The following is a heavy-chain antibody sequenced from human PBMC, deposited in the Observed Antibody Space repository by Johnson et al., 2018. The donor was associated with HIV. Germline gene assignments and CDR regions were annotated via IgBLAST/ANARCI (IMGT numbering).Heavy chain of an antibody. CDR2: IWYDGSNK. D-gene: IGHD6-19*01. CDR1: GFSFSSYA. J-gene: IGHJ3*02. Sequence: QVQLVESGGGVVQAGRSLRLSCAASGFSFSSYALHWVRQAPGKGLEWVAVIWYDGSNKYYADSVKGRFTISRDNSKNTLYLQMNSLKTEDTAVYYCARDLGWLEGTHDAFDIWGQGTVVTVAS. V-gene: IGHV3-30*04. CDR3: ARDLGWLEGTHDAFDI.